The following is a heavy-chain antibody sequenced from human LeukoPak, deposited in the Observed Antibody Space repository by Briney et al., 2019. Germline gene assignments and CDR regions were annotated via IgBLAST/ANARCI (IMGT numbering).Heavy chain of an antibody. Sequence: SETLSLTCTVSGGSISSGGYYWSWIRQHPGKGLEWIGYIYYSGSTYYNPSLKSRVTISVDTSKNQFSLKLSSVTAADTAVYYCTRRAYNWNYGYWGQGTLVTVSS. CDR2: IYYSGST. D-gene: IGHD1-7*01. CDR1: GGSISSGGYY. V-gene: IGHV4-31*03. J-gene: IGHJ4*02. CDR3: TRRAYNWNYGY.